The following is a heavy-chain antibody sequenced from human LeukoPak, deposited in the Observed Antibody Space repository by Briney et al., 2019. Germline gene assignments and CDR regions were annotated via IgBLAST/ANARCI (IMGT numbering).Heavy chain of an antibody. Sequence: ASVKVSCKASGYTFTSYDINWVRQATGQGLEWMGWMNPNSGNTGYAQKFQGRVTMTRNTSISTAYMELSSLRSEDAAVYYCARVLEVVTVIYVDYWGQGTLVTVSS. CDR1: GYTFTSYD. J-gene: IGHJ4*02. D-gene: IGHD2-21*02. CDR2: MNPNSGNT. V-gene: IGHV1-8*01. CDR3: ARVLEVVTVIYVDY.